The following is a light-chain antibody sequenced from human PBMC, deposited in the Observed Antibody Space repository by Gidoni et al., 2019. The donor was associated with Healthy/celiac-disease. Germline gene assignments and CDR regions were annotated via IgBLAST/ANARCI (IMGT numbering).Light chain of an antibody. V-gene: IGLV2-11*01. Sequence: QSALTQPRSVSGSPGQSVTISWYQQHPGKAPKLMIYDVSKRPSGVPDRFSGSKSGNTASLTISGLQAEDEADYYCCSYAGSYTLYVFGTGTKVTVL. J-gene: IGLJ1*01. CDR3: CSYAGSYTLYV. CDR2: DVS.